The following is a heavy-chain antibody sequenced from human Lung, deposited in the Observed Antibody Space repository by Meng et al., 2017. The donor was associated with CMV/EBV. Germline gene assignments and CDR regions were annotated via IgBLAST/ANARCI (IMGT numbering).Heavy chain of an antibody. D-gene: IGHD3-10*01. V-gene: IGHV4-59*01. CDR1: GCSISSYY. Sequence: GQQQESGQGLVKPPETLSLTCTVSGCSISSYYWSWIRQPPGKGLEWIGYIYYSGSTNYNPSLKSRVTISVDTSKNQFSLKLSSVTAADTAVYYCAREEGIGGFDPWGQGTLVTVSS. J-gene: IGHJ5*02. CDR2: IYYSGST. CDR3: AREEGIGGFDP.